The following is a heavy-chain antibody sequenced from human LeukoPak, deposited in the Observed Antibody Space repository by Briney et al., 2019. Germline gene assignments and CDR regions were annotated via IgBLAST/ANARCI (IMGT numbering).Heavy chain of an antibody. CDR1: GGSINNYY. J-gene: IGHJ5*02. Sequence: SETLSLTCTVSGGSINNYYWSWIRQPPGKGLEWIGYIYYSGSTNYNPSFKSRVTISVDTSKIQFSLKLSSVTAADTAVYYCARGIAAAGSFRFDPWGQGTLVTVSS. D-gene: IGHD6-13*01. V-gene: IGHV4-59*01. CDR2: IYYSGST. CDR3: ARGIAAAGSFRFDP.